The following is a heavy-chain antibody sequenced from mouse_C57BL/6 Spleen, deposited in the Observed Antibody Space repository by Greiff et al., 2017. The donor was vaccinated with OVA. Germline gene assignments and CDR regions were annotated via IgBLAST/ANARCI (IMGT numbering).Heavy chain of an antibody. J-gene: IGHJ3*01. Sequence: EVHLVESGGGLVKPGGSLKLSCAASGFTFSDYGMHWVRQAPEKGLEWVAYISSGSSTIYYADTVKGRFTISRDNAKNTLFLQMTSLRSEDTAMYYCARHYYGSSYGFAYWGQGTLVTVSA. CDR2: ISSGSSTI. V-gene: IGHV5-17*01. D-gene: IGHD1-1*01. CDR1: GFTFSDYG. CDR3: ARHYYGSSYGFAY.